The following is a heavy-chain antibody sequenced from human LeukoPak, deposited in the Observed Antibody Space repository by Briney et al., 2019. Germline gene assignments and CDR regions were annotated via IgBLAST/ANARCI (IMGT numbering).Heavy chain of an antibody. CDR2: VDPEGGET. V-gene: IGHV1-69-2*01. CDR3: ATDTAMVVY. J-gene: IGHJ4*02. Sequence: GASVKVSCKASGYTFTDYYMHWVQQAPGKGLEWMGRVDPEGGETIYAEKFQGRVTITADTSTDTAYMELSSLRSEDTAVYYCATDTAMVVYWGQGTLVTVSS. D-gene: IGHD5-18*01. CDR1: GYTFTDYY.